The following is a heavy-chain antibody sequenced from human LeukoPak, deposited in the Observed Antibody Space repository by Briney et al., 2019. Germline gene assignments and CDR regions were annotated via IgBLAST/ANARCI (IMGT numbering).Heavy chain of an antibody. CDR1: GFTFSNYW. CDR3: ARDPYCSGGSCYPPVYYFDY. CDR2: IKEDGSEK. J-gene: IGHJ4*02. D-gene: IGHD2-15*01. Sequence: GGSLRLSCAVSGFTFSNYWMSFVRQAPGKRLEWVANIKEDGSEKYYVDSVKGRFTISRDNAKNSLYLQMNSLRAEDTAVYYCARDPYCSGGSCYPPVYYFDYWGQGTLVTVSS. V-gene: IGHV3-7*01.